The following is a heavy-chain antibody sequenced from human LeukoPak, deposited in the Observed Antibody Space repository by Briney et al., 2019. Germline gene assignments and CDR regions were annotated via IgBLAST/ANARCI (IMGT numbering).Heavy chain of an antibody. CDR2: INTNGGST. CDR1: GFTFSNYA. V-gene: IGHV3-64*01. D-gene: IGHD5-24*01. J-gene: IGHJ1*01. Sequence: PGGSLRLSCVASGFTFSNYAMHWVRQAPGKGLEYVSAINTNGGSTYYANSVKGRFTISRDNSKNTVYLQMGSLRAEDTAVYYCAEDVRDGYNYAEYFQHWGQGTLVTVSS. CDR3: AEDVRDGYNYAEYFQH.